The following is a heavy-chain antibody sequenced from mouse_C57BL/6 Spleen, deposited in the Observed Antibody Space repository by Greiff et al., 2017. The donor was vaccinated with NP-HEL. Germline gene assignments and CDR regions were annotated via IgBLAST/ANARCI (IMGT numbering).Heavy chain of an antibody. CDR1: GFTFSNYW. D-gene: IGHD1-1*01. CDR2: IRLKSDNYAT. J-gene: IGHJ4*01. CDR3: TEYYGHYYAMDY. Sequence: EVHLVESGGGLVQPGGSMKLSCVASGFTFSNYWMNWVRQSPEKGLEWVAQIRLKSDNYATHYAESVKGRFTISRDDSKSSVYLQMNNLRAEDTGIYYCTEYYGHYYAMDYWGQGTSVTVSS. V-gene: IGHV6-3*01.